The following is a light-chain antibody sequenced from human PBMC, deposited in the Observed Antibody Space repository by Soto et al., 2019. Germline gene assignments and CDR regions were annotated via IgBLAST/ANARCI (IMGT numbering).Light chain of an antibody. J-gene: IGKJ5*01. CDR1: QSLSSNF. CDR3: QQYGSSIT. Sequence: EIVLTQSPDTLSLSPGEGATLSCRASQSLSSNFLAWYQQRPGQAPRLLIYAASSRATGIPDRFSGSGSGTDFTLTISRLEPEDFAVYYCQQYGSSITFGQGTRLEIK. CDR2: AAS. V-gene: IGKV3-20*01.